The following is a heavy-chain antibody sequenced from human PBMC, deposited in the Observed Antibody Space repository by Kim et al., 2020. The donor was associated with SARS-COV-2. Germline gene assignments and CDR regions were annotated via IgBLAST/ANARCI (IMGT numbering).Heavy chain of an antibody. CDR1: GGSFSYYN. D-gene: IGHD2-2*02. CDR2: INHSGIT. J-gene: IGHJ6*02. Sequence: SETLSLTCAVYGGSFSYYNWSWIRQPPGKGLEWIGEINHSGITNLSPSLKSRITISVDTSKSQFSLRLKSMTATDTAVYYCARVRAGVVPAPVLGLGPWYDYYAMDVWGRGTPVAVSS. CDR3: ARVRAGVVPAPVLGLGPWYDYYAMDV. V-gene: IGHV4-34*01.